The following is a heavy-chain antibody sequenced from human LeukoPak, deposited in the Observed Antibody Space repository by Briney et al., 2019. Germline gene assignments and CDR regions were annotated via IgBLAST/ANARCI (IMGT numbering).Heavy chain of an antibody. CDR1: GFTFSSYW. V-gene: IGHV3-7*01. D-gene: IGHD4-23*01. Sequence: PGGSLRLSCVASGFTFSSYWMSWVRQAPGKGLEWVANIKQGGSEKYYVDSVKGRFTISRDNAKNSLYLQMNSLRAEDTAVYYCARETPSIWFDPWGQGTLVTVSS. J-gene: IGHJ5*02. CDR3: ARETPSIWFDP. CDR2: IKQGGSEK.